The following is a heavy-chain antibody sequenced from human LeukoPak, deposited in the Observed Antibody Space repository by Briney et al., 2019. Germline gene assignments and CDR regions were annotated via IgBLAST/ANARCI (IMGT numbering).Heavy chain of an antibody. V-gene: IGHV1-69*05. CDR2: IIPIFGTA. J-gene: IGHJ4*02. Sequence: ASVKVSCKASGGTFSSYAISWVRQAPGQGLEWMGGIIPIFGTANYAQKFQGRVPITTDESTSTAYMELSSLRSEDTAVYYCARGEDTAMASIDYWGQGTLVTVSS. D-gene: IGHD5-18*01. CDR1: GGTFSSYA. CDR3: ARGEDTAMASIDY.